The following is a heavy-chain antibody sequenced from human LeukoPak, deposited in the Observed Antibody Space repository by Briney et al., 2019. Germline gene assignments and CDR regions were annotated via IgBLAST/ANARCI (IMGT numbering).Heavy chain of an antibody. D-gene: IGHD4-23*01. CDR2: INHSGST. J-gene: IGHJ4*02. Sequence: SETLSLTCAVYGGSFSGYYWSWIRQPPGKGLEWIGEINHSGSTNYNPSLKSRVTISVDTSKNQFSLKLSSVTAADTAVYYCARGGDISYGGNSGFDYWGQGTLVTVSS. V-gene: IGHV4-34*01. CDR3: ARGGDISYGGNSGFDY. CDR1: GGSFSGYY.